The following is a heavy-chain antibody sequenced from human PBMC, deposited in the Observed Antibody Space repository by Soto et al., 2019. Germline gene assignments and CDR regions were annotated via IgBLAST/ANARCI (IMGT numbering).Heavy chain of an antibody. D-gene: IGHD3-3*01. CDR2: ISAYNGNT. V-gene: IGHV1-18*04. Sequence: GASVKVSCKASGYTFTSYGISWVRQAPGQGLEWMGWISAYNGNTNYAQKLQRRVTMTTDTSTSTAYMELRSLRSDDTAVYYCARDMGRTRAYYDFWSGYSPGHYSGMDVWGQGTTVNVSS. CDR3: ARDMGRTRAYYDFWSGYSPGHYSGMDV. J-gene: IGHJ6*02. CDR1: GYTFTSYG.